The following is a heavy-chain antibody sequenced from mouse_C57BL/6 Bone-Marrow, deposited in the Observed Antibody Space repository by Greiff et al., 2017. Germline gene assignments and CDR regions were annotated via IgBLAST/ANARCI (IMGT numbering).Heavy chain of an antibody. Sequence: VQLQQSGAELAKPWASVKLSCKASGYTFTSYWMHWVKQRPGQGLEWIGYINPSSGYTKYNQKFKDKATLTADKSSSTAYMQLSSLTYEDSAFYYCARRVYGAWFAYWGQGTLVTVSA. D-gene: IGHD1-1*02. V-gene: IGHV1-7*01. CDR3: ARRVYGAWFAY. CDR2: INPSSGYT. J-gene: IGHJ3*01. CDR1: GYTFTSYW.